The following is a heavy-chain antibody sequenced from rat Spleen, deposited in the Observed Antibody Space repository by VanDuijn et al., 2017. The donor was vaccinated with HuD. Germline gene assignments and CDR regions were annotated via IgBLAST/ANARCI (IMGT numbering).Heavy chain of an antibody. CDR2: ISDDGSIT. Sequence: EVQLVESGGGLVQPGRSLKLSCAISGFTFSDYYMAWVRQAPTKGLEWVATISDDGSITYYRDSVKGRFTLSRDNAKNTLYLQMDSLRSEDTATYYCASRDYWGQGVMVTVSS. CDR3: ASRDY. V-gene: IGHV5-7*01. CDR1: GFTFSDYY. J-gene: IGHJ2*01.